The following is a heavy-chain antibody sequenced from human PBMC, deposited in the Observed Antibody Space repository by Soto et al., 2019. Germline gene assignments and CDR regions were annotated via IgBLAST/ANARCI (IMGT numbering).Heavy chain of an antibody. CDR2: MNPGSGDT. CDR3: ARMETFGSLNWFDP. CDR1: AYRFTNND. Sequence: VPSVKVSCKASAYRFTNNDVSWVRQASGQGLEWMGWMNPGSGDTGYAQKFQGRVTMTRDISIATAYMELSSLRSEDTAIYYCARMETFGSLNWFDPWGQGTLVTVSS. J-gene: IGHJ5*02. D-gene: IGHD3-16*01. V-gene: IGHV1-8*01.